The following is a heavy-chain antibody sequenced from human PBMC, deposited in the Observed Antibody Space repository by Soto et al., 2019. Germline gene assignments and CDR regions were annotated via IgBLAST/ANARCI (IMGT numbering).Heavy chain of an antibody. D-gene: IGHD2-15*01. V-gene: IGHV1-2*04. J-gene: IGHJ6*02. CDR3: ARDHVGGYYYYGMDV. CDR2: INPNSGGT. CDR1: GYTFTGYY. Sequence: ASVKVSCKASGYTFTGYYMHWVRQAPGRGLEWMGWINPNSGGTNYAQKFQGWVTMTRDTSISTAYMELSRLRSGDTAVYYCARDHVGGYYYYGMDVWGQGTTVTVSS.